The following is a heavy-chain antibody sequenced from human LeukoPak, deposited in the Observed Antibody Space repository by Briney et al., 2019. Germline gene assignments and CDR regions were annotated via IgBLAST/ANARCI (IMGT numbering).Heavy chain of an antibody. V-gene: IGHV5-51*01. CDR1: GYNFTSYW. CDR3: ARSPEELPDY. J-gene: IGHJ4*02. Sequence: GESLKISCKGSGYNFTSYWIGWVRQMPGKGLEWMGISYPGDSDTRYSPSFQGQVTISAENSISTAYLQWSSLKASDTAMYYCARSPEELPDYWGQGTLVTVSS. CDR2: SYPGDSDT. D-gene: IGHD1-7*01.